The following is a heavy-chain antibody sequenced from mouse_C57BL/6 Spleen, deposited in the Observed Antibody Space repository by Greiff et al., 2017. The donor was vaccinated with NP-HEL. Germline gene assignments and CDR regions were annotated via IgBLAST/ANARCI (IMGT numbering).Heavy chain of an antibody. J-gene: IGHJ2*01. CDR2: IYWDGDK. V-gene: IGHV8-12*01. CDR1: GFSLSTSGMG. Sequence: QVTLKESGPGILQSSQTLSLTCSFSGFSLSTSGMGVSWLRQPSGKGLEWLAHIYWDGDKRYNPSLRSRLTISKDTSRNQVFLKITSVDTANTATCYCARRYDYDDFDYWGQGTTLTVSS. D-gene: IGHD2-4*01. CDR3: ARRYDYDDFDY.